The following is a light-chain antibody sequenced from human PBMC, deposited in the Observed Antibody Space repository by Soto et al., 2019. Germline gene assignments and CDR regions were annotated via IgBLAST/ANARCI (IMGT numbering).Light chain of an antibody. CDR3: KSYAGSNTDG. V-gene: IGLV2-8*01. CDR1: KSDIGVYDF. J-gene: IGLJ1*01. CDR2: EVV. Sequence: QSVLTEPPSASGSPGQSVTISCTGTKSDIGVYDFVSWYQHHPGKAPRLIIYEVVQRPSGVPARFSGSKSGNTASLTVSGLQAADEADYFCKSYAGSNTDGFGSGTKVTV.